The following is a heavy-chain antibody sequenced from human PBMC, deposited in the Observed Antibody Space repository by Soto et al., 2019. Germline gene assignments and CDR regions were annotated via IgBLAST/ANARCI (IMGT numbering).Heavy chain of an antibody. V-gene: IGHV3-7*01. D-gene: IGHD3-9*01. Sequence: EVQLVESGGGLVQPGGSLRLSCAASGFTSSSYWMSWVRQAPGKGLEWVANIKQEGSAKYYVDSVKGRFTISRANAKFTLYFQINALRAEDTAVYYCANVLTGAFDYWGQAALVTVSS. CDR1: GFTSSSYW. CDR2: IKQEGSAK. J-gene: IGHJ4*02. CDR3: ANVLTGAFDY.